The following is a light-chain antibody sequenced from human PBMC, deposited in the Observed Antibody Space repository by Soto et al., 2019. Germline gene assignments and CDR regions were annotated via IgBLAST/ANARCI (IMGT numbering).Light chain of an antibody. V-gene: IGKV3-15*01. Sequence: EIIMTQSPATLSVSPGEGATLSCRTSTSFITNLAWYQHKRAQSPRLPVYGASTRATGVPARFSGSGSGAEFTLSISSLQSEDFAVYYCQQYNSWPTFGGGTKVEIK. J-gene: IGKJ4*01. CDR2: GAS. CDR1: TSFITN. CDR3: QQYNSWPT.